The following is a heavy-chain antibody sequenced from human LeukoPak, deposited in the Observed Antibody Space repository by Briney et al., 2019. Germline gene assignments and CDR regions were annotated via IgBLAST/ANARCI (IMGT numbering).Heavy chain of an antibody. D-gene: IGHD1-14*01. CDR1: GFTFSSYS. V-gene: IGHV3-48*04. Sequence: GGSLRLSCAASGFTFSSYSMNWVRQAPGKGLEWVSYISNSGSTIYYADSVKGRFTISRDNAKNSLYLQMNSLRAEDTAVYYCARGWSPPNLFDYWGQGTLVTVSS. CDR3: ARGWSPPNLFDY. CDR2: ISNSGSTI. J-gene: IGHJ4*02.